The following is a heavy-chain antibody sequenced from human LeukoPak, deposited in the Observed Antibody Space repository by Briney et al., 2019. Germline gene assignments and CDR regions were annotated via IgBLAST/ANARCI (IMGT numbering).Heavy chain of an antibody. V-gene: IGHV3-23*01. CDR2: VSGSGGST. CDR1: GFTYSSCG. J-gene: IGHJ6*02. D-gene: IGHD3-9*01. CDR3: AKNYDILTGYWYYGMNV. Sequence: PGGSLRLSCAASGFTYSSCGMHWVRLAPGKGLEWVSVVSGSGGSTYYADSVRGRFTISRDNSKNTLFLQMNSLRAEDTAVYYCAKNYDILTGYWYYGMNVWGQGATVTVSS.